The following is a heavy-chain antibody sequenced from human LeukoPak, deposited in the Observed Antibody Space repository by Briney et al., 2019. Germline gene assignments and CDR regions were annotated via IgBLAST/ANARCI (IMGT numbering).Heavy chain of an antibody. CDR3: ARGRRDSSGYYHDY. J-gene: IGHJ4*02. V-gene: IGHV4-59*08. CDR2: IYYSGST. D-gene: IGHD3-22*01. Sequence: PSETLSLTCTVSGGSISSYYWSWIRQPPGEGLEWIGYIYYSGSTNYNPSLKSRVTISVDTSKNQFSLKLSSVTAADTAVYYCARGRRDSSGYYHDYWGQGTLVTVSS. CDR1: GGSISSYY.